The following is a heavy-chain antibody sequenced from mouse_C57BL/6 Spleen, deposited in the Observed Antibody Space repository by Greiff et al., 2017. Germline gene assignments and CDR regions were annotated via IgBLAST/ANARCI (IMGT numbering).Heavy chain of an antibody. CDR2: IYPRSGNT. Sequence: QVQLQQSGAELARPGASVKLSCKASGYTFTSYGISWVKQRTGQGLEWIGEIYPRSGNTYYNEKFKGKATLTADKSSSTAYMELRSLTSEDSAVYFCARENYGSSYEKGFAYWGQGTLVTVSA. J-gene: IGHJ3*01. D-gene: IGHD1-1*01. V-gene: IGHV1-81*01. CDR3: ARENYGSSYEKGFAY. CDR1: GYTFTSYG.